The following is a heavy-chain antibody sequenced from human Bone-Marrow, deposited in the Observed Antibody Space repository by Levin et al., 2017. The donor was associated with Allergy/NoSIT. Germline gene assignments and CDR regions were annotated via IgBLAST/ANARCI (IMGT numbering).Heavy chain of an antibody. CDR3: ARERGYCSVGSCYTEFDY. CDR2: INTGNANT. J-gene: IGHJ4*02. D-gene: IGHD2-15*01. V-gene: IGHV1-3*04. Sequence: ASVKVSCWGSGYTFTIYTIHWVRRTPGQGLEWIGWINTGNANTKYSHKFRGRVTMTMDTSVSTAYMALSSLRSEDTAVYYCARERGYCSVGSCYTEFDYWGQGTLLTVSS. CDR1: GYTFTIYT.